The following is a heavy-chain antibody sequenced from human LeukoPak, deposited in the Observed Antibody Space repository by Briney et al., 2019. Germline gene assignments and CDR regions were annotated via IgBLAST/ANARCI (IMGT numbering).Heavy chain of an antibody. V-gene: IGHV3-74*03. CDR2: ISSDGSST. CDR3: ARDLVTGATPVY. J-gene: IGHJ4*02. Sequence: GGSLRLSCAASGFTVSRYWMHWGRQGPGRGREWVSRISSDGSSTTYADSVKGRFSISRDNAKNTLYLQMNSLRAEDTAVYYCARDLVTGATPVYWGQGTLVTVSP. D-gene: IGHD1-26*01. CDR1: GFTVSRYW.